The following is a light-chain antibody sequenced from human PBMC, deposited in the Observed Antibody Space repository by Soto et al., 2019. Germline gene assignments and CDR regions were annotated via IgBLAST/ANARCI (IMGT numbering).Light chain of an antibody. Sequence: QPVLTQPASFPGPPGQSMAISCTGTSSDVGAYDYVSWYQQHPDRAPRLVIYEVSNRPSGVSNRFSGSKSVNTATLTISGLQAEDEADYYCASHTTTNTRVFGTGTKVTVL. V-gene: IGLV2-14*03. CDR2: EVS. CDR3: ASHTTTNTRV. CDR1: SSDVGAYDY. J-gene: IGLJ1*01.